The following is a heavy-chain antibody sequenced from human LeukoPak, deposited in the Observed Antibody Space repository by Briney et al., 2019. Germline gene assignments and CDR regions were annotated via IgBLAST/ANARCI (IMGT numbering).Heavy chain of an antibody. V-gene: IGHV3-66*01. CDR1: GFTVSSNY. D-gene: IGHD3-16*02. CDR2: IYSGGST. CDR3: ARDETRVRLGELSSRGD. Sequence: PGGSQRLSCAASGFTVSSNYISWVRQAPGKGLEWVSVIYSGGSTYYADSVKGRFTISRDNSKNTLYLQMNSLRAEDTAVYYCARDETRVRLGELSSRGDWGQGTLVTVSS. J-gene: IGHJ4*02.